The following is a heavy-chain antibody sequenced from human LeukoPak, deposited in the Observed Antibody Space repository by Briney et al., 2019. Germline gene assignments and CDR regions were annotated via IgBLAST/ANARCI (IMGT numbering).Heavy chain of an antibody. Sequence: PSETLSLTCTVSGGSISSYYWSWIRQPAGKGLEWIGRIYTSGSTNYNPSLKSRVTISVDTSKNQFSLNLRSVTAADTAVYYCARDAEHCGSDCPRWFDPWGQGTLVTVSS. CDR1: GGSISSYY. V-gene: IGHV4-4*07. CDR3: ARDAEHCGSDCPRWFDP. D-gene: IGHD2-21*02. CDR2: IYTSGST. J-gene: IGHJ5*02.